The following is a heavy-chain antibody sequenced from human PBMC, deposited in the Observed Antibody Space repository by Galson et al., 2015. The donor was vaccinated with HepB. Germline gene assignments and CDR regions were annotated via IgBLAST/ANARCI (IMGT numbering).Heavy chain of an antibody. CDR2: ISSSSSYI. CDR3: ARDGQDVIAAAATAEYFQH. Sequence: SLRLSCAASGFTFSSYSMNWVRQAPGEGLEWVSSISSSSSYIYYADSVKGRFTISRDNAKNSLYLQMNSLRAEDTAVYYCARDGQDVIAAAATAEYFQHWGQGTLVTVSS. V-gene: IGHV3-21*01. J-gene: IGHJ1*01. CDR1: GFTFSSYS. D-gene: IGHD6-13*01.